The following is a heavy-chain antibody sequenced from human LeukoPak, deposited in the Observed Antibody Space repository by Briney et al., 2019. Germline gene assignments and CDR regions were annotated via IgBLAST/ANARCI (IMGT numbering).Heavy chain of an antibody. CDR3: ARGVAQTGYSSSWYPYYYYYMDV. J-gene: IGHJ6*03. V-gene: IGHV4-39*07. CDR2: IYYSGST. CDR1: GGSISSSSYY. D-gene: IGHD6-13*01. Sequence: SETLSLTCTVSGGSISSSSYYWDWLRQPPGKGLEWIGSIYYSGSTYYNPSLKSRVTISVDTSKNLFSLILTSVTAADTAVYYCARGVAQTGYSSSWYPYYYYYMDVWGKGTTVTVSS.